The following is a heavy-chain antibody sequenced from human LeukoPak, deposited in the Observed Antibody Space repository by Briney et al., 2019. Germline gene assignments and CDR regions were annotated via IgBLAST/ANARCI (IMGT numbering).Heavy chain of an antibody. Sequence: GGSLRLSCAASGFTVTSNYMSWVRQAPGKGLEWVSIIYSGGSTFYSDSVKGRFTISRDNSKNTLYLQMNSLRAEDTAVYYCARDSNYGILPPEYWGQATLVSVSS. D-gene: IGHD3-9*01. J-gene: IGHJ4*02. CDR2: IYSGGST. CDR1: GFTVTSNY. CDR3: ARDSNYGILPPEY. V-gene: IGHV3-66*02.